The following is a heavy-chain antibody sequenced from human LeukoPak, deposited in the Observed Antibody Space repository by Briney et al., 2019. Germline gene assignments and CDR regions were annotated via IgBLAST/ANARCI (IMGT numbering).Heavy chain of an antibody. CDR1: GLTLSDHY. V-gene: IGHV3-72*01. J-gene: IGHJ6*02. CDR2: TRNKANSYTT. Sequence: PGGSLRLSCAVSGLTLSDHYMDWVRQAPGKGLGWVGRTRNKANSYTTEYAAFVKGRFTISRDDSKNSLYLQMNSLKTEDTAVYYCARVWVDSSGWYGNYYYYGMDVWGQGTTVTVSS. D-gene: IGHD6-19*01. CDR3: ARVWVDSSGWYGNYYYYGMDV.